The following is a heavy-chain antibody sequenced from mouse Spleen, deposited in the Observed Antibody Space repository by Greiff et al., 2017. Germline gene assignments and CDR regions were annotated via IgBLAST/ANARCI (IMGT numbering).Heavy chain of an antibody. CDR2: ISSGGSYT. CDR3: TRTGGTTATFDY. V-gene: IGHV5-6-4*01. CDR1: GFTFSSYT. J-gene: IGHJ2*01. D-gene: IGHD1-2*01. Sequence: EVQLVESGGGLVKPGGSLKLSCAASGFTFSSYTMSWVRQTPEKRLEWVATISSGGSYTYYPDSVKGRFTISRDNAKNTLYLQMSSLKSEDTAMYYCTRTGGTTATFDYWGQGTTLTVSS.